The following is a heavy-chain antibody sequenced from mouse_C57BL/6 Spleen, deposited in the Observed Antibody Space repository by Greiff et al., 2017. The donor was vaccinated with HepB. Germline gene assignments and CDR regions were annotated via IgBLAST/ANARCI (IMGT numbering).Heavy chain of an antibody. D-gene: IGHD1-1*01. J-gene: IGHJ2*01. CDR3: AREGNYYYGSSPG. V-gene: IGHV1-26*01. Sequence: EVQLQQSGPELVKPGASVKISCKASGYTFTDYYMNWVKQSHGKSLEWIGDINPNNGGTSYNQKFKGKATLTVDKSSSTAYMELRSLTSEDSAVYYCAREGNYYYGSSPGWGQGTTRTVSS. CDR1: GYTFTDYY. CDR2: INPNNGGT.